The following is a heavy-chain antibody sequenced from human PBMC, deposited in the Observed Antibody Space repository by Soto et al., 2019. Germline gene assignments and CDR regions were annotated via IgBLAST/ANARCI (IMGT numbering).Heavy chain of an antibody. Sequence: SETLSLTCAVSGGSISSGGFSWSWIRQPPGKGLEWIGHIYDSGSTYYNPSLRSRVTISVDRSKNQFSLKLSSVTAADTAVYFCARAGHLFYDSSTYYRAVFDSWGPGTLVTVYS. CDR2: IYDSGST. CDR3: ARAGHLFYDSSTYYRAVFDS. CDR1: GGSISSGGFS. D-gene: IGHD3-22*01. J-gene: IGHJ4*02. V-gene: IGHV4-30-2*01.